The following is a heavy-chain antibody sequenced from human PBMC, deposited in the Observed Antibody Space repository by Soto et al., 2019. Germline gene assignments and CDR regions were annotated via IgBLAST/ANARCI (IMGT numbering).Heavy chain of an antibody. Sequence: SETLSLTCAVYCGSFSGYYWSWIRQPPGKGLEWIGELNPSGSTNYHPSLNSRVTISSDTSKNQLSLRLNSVTAADTALYYCARGREQWLVDAFDIWGQGTMVTVSS. V-gene: IGHV4-34*01. CDR1: CGSFSGYY. D-gene: IGHD6-19*01. J-gene: IGHJ3*02. CDR3: ARGREQWLVDAFDI. CDR2: LNPSGST.